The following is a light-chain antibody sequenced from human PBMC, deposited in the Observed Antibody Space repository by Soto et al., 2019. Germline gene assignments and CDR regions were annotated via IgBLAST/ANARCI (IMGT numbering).Light chain of an antibody. CDR1: RTVGNNY. CDR3: QQYGNFPYT. CDR2: DAS. V-gene: IGKV3-20*01. Sequence: EIVLTQSPGTLSLSPGERATLSCRASRTVGNNYLAWYQQRPGQAPNLLIYDASNRATGIPDRFSGSGSGTDFTLTITRLEPEDSAVYYCQQYGNFPYTFGQGTKVDIK. J-gene: IGKJ2*01.